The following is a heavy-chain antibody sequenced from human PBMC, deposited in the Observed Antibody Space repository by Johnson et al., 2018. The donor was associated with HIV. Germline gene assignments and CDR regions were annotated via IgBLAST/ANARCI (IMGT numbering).Heavy chain of an antibody. Sequence: EVQLVESGGGLVQPGGSLRLSCAASGFTFSSYDMHWVRQATGKGLEWVSAIGTAGDTYYPGSVKGRFTISRDNSKNTLYLHMDSLRAEDTAVYYCAKDQHGPLVPTVMRDDAFDIWGQGTMVTVSS. CDR1: GFTFSSYD. CDR2: IGTAGDT. V-gene: IGHV3-13*01. J-gene: IGHJ3*02. CDR3: AKDQHGPLVPTVMRDDAFDI. D-gene: IGHD5-12*01.